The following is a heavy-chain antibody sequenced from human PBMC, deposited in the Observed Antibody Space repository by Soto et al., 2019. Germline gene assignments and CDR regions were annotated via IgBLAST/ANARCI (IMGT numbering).Heavy chain of an antibody. CDR3: AKDLGGEMTTVTTGDY. CDR2: ISGSGGST. D-gene: IGHD4-17*01. CDR1: GFTFSSYA. J-gene: IGHJ4*02. Sequence: GGSLRLSCAASGFTFSSYAMSWVRQAPGKGLEWVSAISGSGGSTYYADSVKGRFTISRDNSKNTLYLQMNSLRAEDTAVYYCAKDLGGEMTTVTTGDYWGQGTLVTVSS. V-gene: IGHV3-23*01.